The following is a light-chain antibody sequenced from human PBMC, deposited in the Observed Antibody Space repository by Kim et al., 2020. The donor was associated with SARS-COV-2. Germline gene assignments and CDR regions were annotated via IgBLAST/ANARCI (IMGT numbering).Light chain of an antibody. V-gene: IGLV1-44*01. CDR1: SSNIGSNT. J-gene: IGLJ1*01. CDR2: RNN. Sequence: GQRVTMSCSGSSSNIGSNTVSWYQQLTGAAPRLLIYRNNQRPSGVSDRFSGSKSGTSASLAISGLQSEDEADYYCAAWDGSLNGYVFGTGTKVTVL. CDR3: AAWDGSLNGYV.